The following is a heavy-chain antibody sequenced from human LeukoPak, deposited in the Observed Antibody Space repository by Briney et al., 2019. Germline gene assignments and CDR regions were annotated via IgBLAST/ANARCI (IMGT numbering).Heavy chain of an antibody. CDR3: VSRLLWFGELFEAYYGMDV. CDR1: GFTFSNAW. D-gene: IGHD3-10*01. Sequence: GGSLRLSCAASGFTFSNAWMSWVRQAPGKGLEWVGRIKSKTDGGTTDYAAPVKGRFTISRDDSKNTLYLQMNSLKTEDTAVYYCVSRLLWFGELFEAYYGMDVWGQGTTVTVSS. J-gene: IGHJ6*02. CDR2: IKSKTDGGTT. V-gene: IGHV3-15*01.